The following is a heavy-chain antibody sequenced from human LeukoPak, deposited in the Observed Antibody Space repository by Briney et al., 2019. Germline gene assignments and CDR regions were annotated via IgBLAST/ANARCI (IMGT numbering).Heavy chain of an antibody. Sequence: PGRSLRLSCAASGFTFSSYAMSWVRQAPGKGLEWVSAISGSGGSTYYADSVKGRFTISRDNSKNTLYLRMNSLRAEDTAVYYCAKPPYYYDSSGYYGPFDYWGQGTLVTVSS. J-gene: IGHJ4*02. CDR3: AKPPYYYDSSGYYGPFDY. D-gene: IGHD3-22*01. V-gene: IGHV3-23*01. CDR2: ISGSGGST. CDR1: GFTFSSYA.